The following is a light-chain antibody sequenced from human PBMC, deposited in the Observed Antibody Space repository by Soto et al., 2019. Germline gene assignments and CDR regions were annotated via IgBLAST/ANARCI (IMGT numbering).Light chain of an antibody. CDR2: GAS. CDR3: QQYNNGPRWT. V-gene: IGKV3-15*01. J-gene: IGKJ1*01. Sequence: IVMTQSPATLSVSPAERATLSCRASQSVSSNLAWYQQKPGQAPRLLIYGASTRATGIPARFSGSGSGTEFTLTISSLQSEDFAVYYCQQYNNGPRWTFGQGTKVDIK. CDR1: QSVSSN.